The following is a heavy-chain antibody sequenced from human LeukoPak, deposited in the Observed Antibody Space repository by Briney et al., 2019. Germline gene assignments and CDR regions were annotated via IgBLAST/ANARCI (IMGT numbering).Heavy chain of an antibody. CDR2: IIPIFGTA. V-gene: IGHV1-69*13. CDR3: ASRDY. CDR1: GYTFSNYG. J-gene: IGHJ4*02. Sequence: EASVKVSCKASGYTFSNYGISWLRQAPGQGLEWMGGIIPIFGTANYAQKFQGRVTITADESTSTAYMELSSLRSEDTAVYYCASRDYWGQGTLVTVSS.